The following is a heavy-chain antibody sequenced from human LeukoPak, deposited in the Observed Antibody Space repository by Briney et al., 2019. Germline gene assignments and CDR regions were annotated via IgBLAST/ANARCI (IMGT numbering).Heavy chain of an antibody. CDR2: INHSGST. J-gene: IGHJ4*02. CDR1: GGSFSGYY. V-gene: IGHV4-34*01. Sequence: SETLSLTCAVYGGSFSGYYWSWIRQPPGKGLEWSGEINHSGSTNYNPSLKSRVTISVDTSKNQFSLKLSSVTAADTAVYYCARGGVATLKRYFDYWGQGTLVTVSS. D-gene: IGHD5-12*01. CDR3: ARGGVATLKRYFDY.